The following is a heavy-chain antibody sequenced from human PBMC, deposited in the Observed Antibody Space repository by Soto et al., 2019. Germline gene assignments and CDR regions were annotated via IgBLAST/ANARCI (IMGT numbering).Heavy chain of an antibody. V-gene: IGHV1-69*02. CDR2: IIPILGIA. J-gene: IGHJ4*02. Sequence: GASVKVSCTASGGTFSSYTISWVRQAPGQGLEWMGRIIPILGIANYAQKFQGRVTITADKSTSTAYMELSSLRSEDTAVYYCARLRYYYDSSGYTPHDGYFDYWGQGTLVTVSS. CDR3: ARLRYYYDSSGYTPHDGYFDY. D-gene: IGHD3-22*01. CDR1: GGTFSSYT.